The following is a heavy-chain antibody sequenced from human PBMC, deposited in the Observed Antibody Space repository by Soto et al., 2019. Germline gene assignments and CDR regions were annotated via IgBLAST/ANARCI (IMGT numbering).Heavy chain of an antibody. CDR3: ARVPDV. J-gene: IGHJ6*02. V-gene: IGHV4-30-2*01. CDR1: GVTISSGGYS. CDR2: IYHSGST. Sequence: QLQLQESGSGLVKPSQNLSLTCAVHGVTISSGGYSWSWIRQPPGKGLEWLGDIYHSGSTYYNPSLKSRVTTSVDSSKNQVSLKLSSLTAADTAVYFCARVPDVWGQGTTVTVSS.